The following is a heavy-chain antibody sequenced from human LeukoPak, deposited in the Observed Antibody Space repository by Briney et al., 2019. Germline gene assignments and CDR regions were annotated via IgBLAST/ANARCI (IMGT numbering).Heavy chain of an antibody. J-gene: IGHJ4*02. V-gene: IGHV4-59*08. CDR1: GASISSYF. CDR2: IDYTGST. CDR3: ARHGSAWSFDY. Sequence: SETLSLTCTVSGASISSYFWSWIRQPPGKGLEWIAYIDYTGSTNYNPSLKSRVTISVDTSKNHFSLKLTSVTAADTAVYYCARHGSAWSFDYWGQGTLVTVSS. D-gene: IGHD6-19*01.